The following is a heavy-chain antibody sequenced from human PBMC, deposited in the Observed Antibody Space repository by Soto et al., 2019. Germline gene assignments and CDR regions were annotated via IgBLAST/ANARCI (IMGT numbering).Heavy chain of an antibody. J-gene: IGHJ4*02. CDR1: GGSISSGDYY. CDR2: IYYSGST. CDR3: ARDGGRYYDYVWGSYRYAPYYFAY. Sequence: SETLSLTCTVSGGSISSGDYYWSWIRQPPGKGLEWIGYIYYSGSTYYNPSLKSRVTISVDTSKNQFSLKLSSVTAADTAVYYCARDGGRYYDYVWGSYRYAPYYFAYWGQGTLVTVSS. D-gene: IGHD3-16*02. V-gene: IGHV4-30-4*01.